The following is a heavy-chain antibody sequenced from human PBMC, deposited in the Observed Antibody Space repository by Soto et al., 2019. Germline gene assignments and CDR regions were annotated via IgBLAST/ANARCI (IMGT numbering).Heavy chain of an antibody. V-gene: IGHV1-69*13. CDR1: GGTFSSYA. Sequence: ASVKVSCKASGGTFSSYAISWVRQAPGQGLEWMGGIIPIFGTANYAQKFQGRVTITADESTSTAYMELSSLRSEDTAVYYCAREFPTIFGVVPYYYYGMDVWGQGTTVTVSS. D-gene: IGHD3-3*01. J-gene: IGHJ6*02. CDR3: AREFPTIFGVVPYYYYGMDV. CDR2: IIPIFGTA.